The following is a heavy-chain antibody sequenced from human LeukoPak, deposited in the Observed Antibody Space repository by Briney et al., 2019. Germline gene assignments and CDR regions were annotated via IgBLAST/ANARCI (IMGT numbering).Heavy chain of an antibody. Sequence: GGSLRLSCAASGFTFSSYGLHWVRQAPGKGLEWVAVISYDGSNKYYADSVKGRFTISRDNSKNTLYLQMNSLRVEDTAVYYCAKAGYGDYVPPFDYWGQGTLVTVSS. V-gene: IGHV3-30*18. CDR2: ISYDGSNK. CDR1: GFTFSSYG. D-gene: IGHD4-17*01. CDR3: AKAGYGDYVPPFDY. J-gene: IGHJ4*02.